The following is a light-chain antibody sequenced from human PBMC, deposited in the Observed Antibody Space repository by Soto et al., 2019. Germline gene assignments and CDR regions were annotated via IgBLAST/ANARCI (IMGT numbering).Light chain of an antibody. Sequence: DVQMTQSPSSLSVSVGDRVTITCRASQLISNYLAWYQQKPGKPPQLLIYAVSTLQSGVPSRFSGSASGTEFTLPLRRLQPEDVATYYWQKYNRAPLTFGQGTRLE. CDR2: AVS. CDR1: QLISNY. J-gene: IGKJ5*01. V-gene: IGKV1-27*01. CDR3: QKYNRAPLT.